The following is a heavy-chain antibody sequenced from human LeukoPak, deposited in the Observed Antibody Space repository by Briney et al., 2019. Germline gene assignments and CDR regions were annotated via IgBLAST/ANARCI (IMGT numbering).Heavy chain of an antibody. Sequence: SETLSLTCTVSGGSISNSSYYWGWIRQPPGKGLEWIGSIYYSGSTYYNPSLKSRVSISVDTSKNQFSLKLSSVTAADTAVYYCARAPLTREGKGIWFDPWGQGTLVTVSS. CDR2: IYYSGST. J-gene: IGHJ5*02. V-gene: IGHV4-39*07. CDR3: ARAPLTREGKGIWFDP. D-gene: IGHD4/OR15-4a*01. CDR1: GGSISNSSYY.